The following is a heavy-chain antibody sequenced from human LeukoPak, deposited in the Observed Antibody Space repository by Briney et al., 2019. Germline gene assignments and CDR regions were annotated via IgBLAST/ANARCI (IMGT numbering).Heavy chain of an antibody. D-gene: IGHD2-21*02. V-gene: IGHV4-59*11. J-gene: IGHJ6*03. CDR3: ATYGGDSVSYYDHMDV. Sequence: SETLSLTCTVSGGSISSHYWSWIRQPPGKGLEWVGYIYYSWSTNYNPSLKSRLTISVDTSKNQFSLMLSSETAADTAVYYCATYGGDSVSYYDHMDVWGTGTTVSDCS. CDR2: IYYSWST. CDR1: GGSISSHY.